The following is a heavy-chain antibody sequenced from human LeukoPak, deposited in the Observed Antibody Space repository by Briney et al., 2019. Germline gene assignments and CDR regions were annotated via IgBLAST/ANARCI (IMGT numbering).Heavy chain of an antibody. V-gene: IGHV3-21*01. D-gene: IGHD5-24*01. CDR3: ARVMATILSDAFDI. J-gene: IGHJ3*02. CDR2: ISSSSSYI. CDR1: GFIFSSYS. Sequence: GGSLRLSCVASGFIFSSYSMNWVRQAPGKGLEWVSSISSSSSYIYYADSVKGRFTISRDNAKNSLYLQMNSLRAEDTAVYYCARVMATILSDAFDIWGQGTMVTVSS.